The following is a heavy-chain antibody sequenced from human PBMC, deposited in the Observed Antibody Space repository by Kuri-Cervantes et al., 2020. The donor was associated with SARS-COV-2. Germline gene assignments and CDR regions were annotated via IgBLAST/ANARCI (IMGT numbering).Heavy chain of an antibody. D-gene: IGHD4-17*01. CDR2: IYYSGST. CDR1: GGSISSSSYY. CDR3: ARHSEYGDYVPPGGAFDI. V-gene: IGHV4-39*01. J-gene: IGHJ3*02. Sequence: GSLRLSCTVSGGSISSSSYYWGWIRQPPGKGLEWIGSIYYSGSTNYNPSLKSRVTISVDTSKNQFSLKLSSVTAADTAVYYCARHSEYGDYVPPGGAFDIWGQGTMVTVSS.